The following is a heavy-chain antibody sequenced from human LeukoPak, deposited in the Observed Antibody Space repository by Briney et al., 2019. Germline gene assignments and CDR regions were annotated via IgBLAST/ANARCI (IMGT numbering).Heavy chain of an antibody. J-gene: IGHJ4*02. D-gene: IGHD3-16*01. CDR1: GYTFSPFD. CDR2: IASTGET. V-gene: IGHV3-13*01. Sequence: GGSLRLSCAASGYTFSPFDMHWVRQASGRGLEWVSSIASTGETYYAGSVKGRFTISRENAKNSLYLQMNSLRAGDTAVYHCVRGGEFGFDYWGQGTLVTVSS. CDR3: VRGGEFGFDY.